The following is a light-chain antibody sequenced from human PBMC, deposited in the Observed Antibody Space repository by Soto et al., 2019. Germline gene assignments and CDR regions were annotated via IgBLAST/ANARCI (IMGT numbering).Light chain of an antibody. V-gene: IGKV3-20*01. CDR3: QQYGNSPWT. CDR2: AAS. CDR1: QTVSNRY. Sequence: ETVLTQSPGTLSLSPGERATLSCRASQTVSNRYVAWYQHKPGQAPRVLIYAASSRTPGIPDRFSGSGSGTEFTLTISRLEPEDFAVYYCQQYGNSPWTFGQGTKVDI. J-gene: IGKJ1*01.